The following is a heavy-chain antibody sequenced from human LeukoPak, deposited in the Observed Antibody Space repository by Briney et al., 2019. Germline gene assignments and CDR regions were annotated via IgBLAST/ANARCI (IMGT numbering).Heavy chain of an antibody. CDR2: ISSSSSYI. D-gene: IGHD3-22*01. CDR1: GFTFSSYS. V-gene: IGHV3-21*01. Sequence: GGSLRLSCAASGFTFSSYSMNWVRQAPGKGLEWVSSISSSSSYIYYADSVKGRFTISRDNAKNSLYLQMNSLRAEDTAVYYCARENYDSSGYYGEFDYWGQGTLVTVSS. J-gene: IGHJ4*02. CDR3: ARENYDSSGYYGEFDY.